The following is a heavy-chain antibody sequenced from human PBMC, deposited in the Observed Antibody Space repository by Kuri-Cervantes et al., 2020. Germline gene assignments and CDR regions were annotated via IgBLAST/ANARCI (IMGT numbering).Heavy chain of an antibody. J-gene: IGHJ6*02. V-gene: IGHV1-8*01. D-gene: IGHD7-27*01. CDR1: GYTFTSYD. Sequence: ASVKVSCKASGYTFTSYDINWVRQATGQGLEWMGWMNPNSGNTGYAQKFQGRVTMTRNTSISTAYMELSSLRSEDTAVYYCARETGDLAIYYYYGMDVWGQGTTVTVSS. CDR3: ARETGDLAIYYYYGMDV. CDR2: MNPNSGNT.